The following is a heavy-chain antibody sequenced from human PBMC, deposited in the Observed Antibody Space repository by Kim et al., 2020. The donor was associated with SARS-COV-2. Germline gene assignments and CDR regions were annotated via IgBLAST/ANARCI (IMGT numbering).Heavy chain of an antibody. Sequence: GGSLRLSCAASGFTFSDYYMSWIRQAPGKGLEWVSYISSSSSYTNYADSVKGRFTISRDNAKNSLYLQMNSLRAEDTAVYYCAAELAMKYYDSLYPNAFDIWGQGTMVTVSS. J-gene: IGHJ3*02. D-gene: IGHD3-22*01. V-gene: IGHV3-11*06. CDR1: GFTFSDYY. CDR2: ISSSSSYT. CDR3: AAELAMKYYDSLYPNAFDI.